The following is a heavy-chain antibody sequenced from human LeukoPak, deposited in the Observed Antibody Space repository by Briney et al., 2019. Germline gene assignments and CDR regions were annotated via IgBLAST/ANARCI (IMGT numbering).Heavy chain of an antibody. CDR3: AREKLKRWLQYPDY. CDR1: GYTFTGYY. J-gene: IGHJ4*02. Sequence: ASVKVSCKASGYTFTGYYMHWVRQAPGQGLEWMGRINPNSGNTNYAQKLQGRVTMTTDTSTSTAYMELRSLRSDDTAVYYCAREKLKRWLQYPDYWGQGTLVTVSS. V-gene: IGHV1-2*06. CDR2: INPNSGNT. D-gene: IGHD5-24*01.